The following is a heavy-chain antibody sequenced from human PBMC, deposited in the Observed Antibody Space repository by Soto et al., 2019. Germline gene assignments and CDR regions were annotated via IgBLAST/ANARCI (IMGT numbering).Heavy chain of an antibody. CDR1: GFTFSDYN. V-gene: IGHV3-48*01. Sequence: GGSLRLSCVASGFTFSDYNMNWVRQAPGKGLEWVSFISGRSNTIYYADSVKGRFTISRDNAKNSLYLLMNSLRAEDTAVYYCAKRSSSSTFDYWGQGTLVTVSS. D-gene: IGHD6-6*01. CDR2: ISGRSNTI. J-gene: IGHJ4*02. CDR3: AKRSSSSTFDY.